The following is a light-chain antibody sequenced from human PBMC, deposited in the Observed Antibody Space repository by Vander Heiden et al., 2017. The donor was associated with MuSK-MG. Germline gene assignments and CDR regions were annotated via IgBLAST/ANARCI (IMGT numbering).Light chain of an antibody. CDR3: AAWDDSLSGRV. Sequence: QSVLTQPPSASGTPGQRVTIPCSGSSSNSGSNYVYGYQQLPGTAPKLLIYRNNQRPSGVPDRCSGSKSGTSASLAISGLRSEDEADYYCAAWDDSLSGRVFGGGTKLTVL. CDR2: RNN. V-gene: IGLV1-47*01. CDR1: SSNSGSNY. J-gene: IGLJ3*02.